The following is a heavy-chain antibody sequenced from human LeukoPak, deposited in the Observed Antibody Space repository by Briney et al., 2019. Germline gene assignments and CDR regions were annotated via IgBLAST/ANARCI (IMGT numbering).Heavy chain of an antibody. Sequence: SETLSLTCTVSGGSISSGSYYYNWIRQPAGKGLEWIGRIYNSGSTSYNPSLKSRVTISVDTSKNHFSLKLRSVTAADTAVYYCAREAPISDSGNYYKSLGYWGQGTLVTVSS. V-gene: IGHV4-61*02. D-gene: IGHD3-10*01. CDR2: IYNSGST. CDR1: GGSISSGSYY. J-gene: IGHJ4*02. CDR3: AREAPISDSGNYYKSLGY.